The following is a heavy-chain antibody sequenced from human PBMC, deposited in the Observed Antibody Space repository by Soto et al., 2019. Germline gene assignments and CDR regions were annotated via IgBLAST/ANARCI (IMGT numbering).Heavy chain of an antibody. Sequence: QVHLVQSGAEVKKPGASVKVSCKGSGYTFTSYGITWVRQAPGQGLEWMGWISAPNGNTDYAQKPPGRVPVTRDPSTSTAYMELGSLRSDDTAVYYCARGRYGDYWGQGALVTVSS. D-gene: IGHD1-1*01. V-gene: IGHV1-18*01. CDR1: GYTFTSYG. CDR2: ISAPNGNT. J-gene: IGHJ4*02. CDR3: ARGRYGDY.